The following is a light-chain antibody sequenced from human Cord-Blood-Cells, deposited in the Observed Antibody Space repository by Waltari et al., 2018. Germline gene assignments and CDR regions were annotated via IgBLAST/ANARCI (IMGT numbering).Light chain of an antibody. Sequence: QSVLTQPPSASGTPGQRVTISCSGSSSNIGRHYVYWYQQLPGTAPKLLIYRNKQRPSGVPDRFSGSKSGTSASLAISGLRSEDEADYYCAAWDDSLSGWVFGGGTKLTVL. J-gene: IGLJ3*02. V-gene: IGLV1-47*01. CDR2: RNK. CDR3: AAWDDSLSGWV. CDR1: SSNIGRHY.